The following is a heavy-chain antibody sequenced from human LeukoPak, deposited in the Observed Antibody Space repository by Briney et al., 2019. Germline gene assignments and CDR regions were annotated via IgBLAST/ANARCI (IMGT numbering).Heavy chain of an antibody. CDR1: GFTFSSYS. D-gene: IGHD2-2*01. J-gene: IGHJ4*02. CDR2: ISSSSSTI. V-gene: IGHV3-48*04. Sequence: GGSLRLSCAASGFTFSSYSMNWVRQAPGKGLEWVSYISSSSSTIYYADSVKGRFTISRDNAKNSLYLQMNSLRAEDTAVYYCARDRYQLLPDYWGQGTLVTVSS. CDR3: ARDRYQLLPDY.